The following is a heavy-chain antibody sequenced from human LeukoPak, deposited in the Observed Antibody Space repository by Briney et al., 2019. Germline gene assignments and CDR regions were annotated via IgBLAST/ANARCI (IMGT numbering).Heavy chain of an antibody. Sequence: ASVKVSCKASGYTFTGYYMHWVRQAPGQGLEWLGWINPNSGGTNYAQKFQGRVTMTRDTSISTAYMELSRLRSDDTAVYYCARDDSSGYYPFDYWGQGTLVTVSS. CDR1: GYTFTGYY. CDR2: INPNSGGT. J-gene: IGHJ4*02. CDR3: ARDDSSGYYPFDY. V-gene: IGHV1-2*02. D-gene: IGHD3-22*01.